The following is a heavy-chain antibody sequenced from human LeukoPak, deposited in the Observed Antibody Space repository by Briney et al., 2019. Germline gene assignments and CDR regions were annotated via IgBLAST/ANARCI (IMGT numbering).Heavy chain of an antibody. Sequence: GESLKISCKGSGYSFTNYWIGWVRQMPGKGLEWMGIIHPGGSDTKYSPSFQGQVTISADKSISTAYLQWSSLRASDTAMYYCARHLSSSSWYYYNYYMDVWGQGTLVTVSS. CDR1: GYSFTNYW. V-gene: IGHV5-51*01. D-gene: IGHD6-13*01. CDR2: IHPGGSDT. J-gene: IGHJ6*03. CDR3: ARHLSSSSWYYYNYYMDV.